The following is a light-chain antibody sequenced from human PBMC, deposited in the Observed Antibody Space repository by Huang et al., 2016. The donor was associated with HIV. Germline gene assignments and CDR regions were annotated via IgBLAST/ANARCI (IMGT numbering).Light chain of an antibody. J-gene: IGKJ1*01. V-gene: IGKV1-39*01. Sequence: DIQMTQSPSSLSASVGDRVTITCRASQNIGHFLNWYQRKPGKAPKVLIFAASTLQSGVPSRFSGGGSGTEFTLTITSLQVEDFAIYYCQQSYSTPWTFGQGTKVEIK. CDR2: AAS. CDR1: QNIGHF. CDR3: QQSYSTPWT.